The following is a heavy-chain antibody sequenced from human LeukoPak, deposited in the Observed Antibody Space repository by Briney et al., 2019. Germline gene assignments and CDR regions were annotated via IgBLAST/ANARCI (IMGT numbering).Heavy chain of an antibody. J-gene: IGHJ2*01. D-gene: IGHD6-25*01. CDR3: ARRSLIRGWYFDL. CDR1: GGSISSYY. V-gene: IGHV4-59*08. Sequence: SETLSLTCTVSGGSISSYYWSWLRQPPGKGLEWIGYIYYSGSTNYNPPLKSRVTISVDTSKNQFSLKLSSVTAADTAVYYCARRSLIRGWYFDLWGRGTLVTVSS. CDR2: IYYSGST.